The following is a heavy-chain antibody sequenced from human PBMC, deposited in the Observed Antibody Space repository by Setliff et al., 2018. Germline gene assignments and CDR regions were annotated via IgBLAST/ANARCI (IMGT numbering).Heavy chain of an antibody. Sequence: SVKVSCKASGGTFSSYGISWVRQAPGQGLEWMGRIIPIFGTANYAQKFQGRVTITADKSTSTAYMELSSLRSEDTAVYYCARDPWQWLTTFTSAEYFQHWGQGTLVTVSS. CDR2: IIPIFGTA. J-gene: IGHJ1*01. CDR3: ARDPWQWLTTFTSAEYFQH. V-gene: IGHV1-69*06. D-gene: IGHD6-19*01. CDR1: GGTFSSYG.